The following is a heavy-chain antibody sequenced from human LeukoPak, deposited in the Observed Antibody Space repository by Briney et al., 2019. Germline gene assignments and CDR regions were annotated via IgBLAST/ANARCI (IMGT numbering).Heavy chain of an antibody. V-gene: IGHV4-30-4*08. Sequence: SETLSLACTVSGGSISGYYWNWIRQPPGKGLEWIGYIYYSGSTYYNPSLKSRVTISVDTSKNQFSLKLSFVTAADTAVYYCARDRPNIAAAGDWGQGTLVTVSS. CDR2: IYYSGST. J-gene: IGHJ4*02. CDR1: GGSISGYY. D-gene: IGHD6-13*01. CDR3: ARDRPNIAAAGD.